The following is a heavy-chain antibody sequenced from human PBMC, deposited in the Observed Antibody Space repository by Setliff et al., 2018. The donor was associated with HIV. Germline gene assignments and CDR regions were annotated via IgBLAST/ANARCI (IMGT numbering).Heavy chain of an antibody. D-gene: IGHD2-8*02. Sequence: SETLSLTCFVSDVSLSGPFWGWIRQPPGKGLEWIGYIYTSGTTEYNPSLDSRVTISVDTSRDQFSLNLRSVTAADTALYFCARLIHTGLLYFDYWGLGMLVTVS. J-gene: IGHJ4*02. CDR1: DVSLSGPF. CDR2: IYTSGTT. CDR3: ARLIHTGLLYFDY. V-gene: IGHV4-4*09.